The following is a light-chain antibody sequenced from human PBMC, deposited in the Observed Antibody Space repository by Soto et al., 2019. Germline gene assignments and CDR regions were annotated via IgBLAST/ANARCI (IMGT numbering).Light chain of an antibody. Sequence: EIVLTQSPATLSVSQGERATLSCRASESVSNNLAWYQQKPGQAPRLLIFGASARATDIPARFSGSGSGTEFTLTISSLQSEDFAVYYCQQYNKWPLTFGGGTKVEIK. CDR3: QQYNKWPLT. J-gene: IGKJ4*01. CDR2: GAS. CDR1: ESVSNN. V-gene: IGKV3-15*01.